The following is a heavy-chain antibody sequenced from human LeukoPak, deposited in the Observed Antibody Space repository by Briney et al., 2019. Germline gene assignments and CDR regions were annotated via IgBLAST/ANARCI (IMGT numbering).Heavy chain of an antibody. CDR2: IYYSGRT. D-gene: IGHD6-19*01. CDR3: ARHVGGLAVAGSWFDP. CDR1: GDSISRYY. V-gene: IGHV4-59*08. J-gene: IGHJ5*02. Sequence: PSETLSLTCTVSGDSISRYYWSWIRQPPRKGLEWIGYIYYSGRTNCNPSLKSRVTISVDTSKNQFSLNLSSVTAADTAVYYCARHVGGLAVAGSWFDPWGQGTLVTVSS.